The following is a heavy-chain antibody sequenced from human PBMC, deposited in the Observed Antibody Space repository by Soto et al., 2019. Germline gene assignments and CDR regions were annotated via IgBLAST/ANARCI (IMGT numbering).Heavy chain of an antibody. D-gene: IGHD3-22*01. J-gene: IGHJ4*02. CDR1: GYTFTSYG. Sequence: GASVKVSCKASGYTFTSYGISWVRQAPGQGLEWMGWISAYNGNTNYAQKLQGRVTMTTDTSTSTAYMELRSLRSDDTAVYYCARSGPYDSSGYYLRWGQGTLVTVSS. CDR3: ARSGPYDSSGYYLR. CDR2: ISAYNGNT. V-gene: IGHV1-18*04.